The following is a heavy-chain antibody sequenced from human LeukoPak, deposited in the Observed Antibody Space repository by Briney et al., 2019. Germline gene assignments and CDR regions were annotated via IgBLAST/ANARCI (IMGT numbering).Heavy chain of an antibody. CDR1: GFTFSSYS. CDR2: ISSSSSTI. D-gene: IGHD2-2*01. CDR3: ARFVVPDDY. Sequence: GGSLRLSCAASGFTFSSYSMNWVRQAPGKGLEWVSYISSSSSTIYYADSVKGRFTISRDNAKNSLYLQMNSLRAEDTAVYYCARFVVPDDYWGQGTLVTVSS. J-gene: IGHJ4*02. V-gene: IGHV3-48*01.